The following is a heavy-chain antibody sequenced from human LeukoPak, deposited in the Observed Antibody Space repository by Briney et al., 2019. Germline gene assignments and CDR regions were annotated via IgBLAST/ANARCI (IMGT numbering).Heavy chain of an antibody. CDR2: IYPGDSDT. CDR3: LLLWFGELPDY. V-gene: IGHV5-51*01. J-gene: IGHJ4*02. Sequence: ESLKISCKGSGYSFTSYWIGWVRQMPGKGLEWMGIIYPGDSDTRYSPSFQGQVTISADKSISSAYLQWSSLKAPDTAMYYCLLLWFGELPDYWGQGTLVTVSS. CDR1: GYSFTSYW. D-gene: IGHD3-10*01.